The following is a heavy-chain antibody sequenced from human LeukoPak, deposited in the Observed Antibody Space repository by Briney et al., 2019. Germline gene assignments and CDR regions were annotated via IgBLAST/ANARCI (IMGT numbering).Heavy chain of an antibody. CDR3: AKDSGYSYGTLDY. J-gene: IGHJ4*02. CDR2: IWYDGSNK. CDR1: GFTFSSYG. Sequence: GGSLRRSCAASGFTFSSYGMHWVRQAPGKGLEWVAVIWYDGSNKYYADSVKGRFTISRDNSKNTLYLQMNSLRAEDTAVYYCAKDSGYSYGTLDYWGQGTLVTVSS. D-gene: IGHD5-18*01. V-gene: IGHV3-33*06.